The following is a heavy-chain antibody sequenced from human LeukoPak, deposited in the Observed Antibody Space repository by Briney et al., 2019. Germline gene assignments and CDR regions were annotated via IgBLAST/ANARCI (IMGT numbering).Heavy chain of an antibody. D-gene: IGHD4/OR15-4a*01. Sequence: GGSLRLSCAASEFSVGSNYMTWVRQAPGKGLEWVSLIYSGGSTYYADSVKGRFTISRDNSKNTLYLQMNSLRAEDTAVYYCARGTYGEVWGQGTLVTVSS. CDR2: IYSGGST. V-gene: IGHV3-66*01. CDR3: ARGTYGEV. J-gene: IGHJ4*02. CDR1: EFSVGSNY.